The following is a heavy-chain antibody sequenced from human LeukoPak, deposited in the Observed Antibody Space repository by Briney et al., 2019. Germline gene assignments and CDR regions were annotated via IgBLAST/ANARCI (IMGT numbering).Heavy chain of an antibody. D-gene: IGHD3-10*01. J-gene: IGHJ4*02. CDR2: LGQNNDWT. CDR1: GFTFSSYW. V-gene: IGHV3-23*01. CDR3: ARWMDGSGSRYDS. Sequence: GSLRLSCAASGFTFSSYWMSWVRQAPGKGPVWVSTLGQNNDWTHYADSVKGRFTISRDNSKSTLYLQMNSLRVEDTAIYYCARWMDGSGSRYDSWGQGTLVTVSS.